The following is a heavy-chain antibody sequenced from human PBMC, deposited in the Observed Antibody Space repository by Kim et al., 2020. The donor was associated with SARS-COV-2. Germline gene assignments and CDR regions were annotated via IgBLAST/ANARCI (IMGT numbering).Heavy chain of an antibody. D-gene: IGHD3-3*01. CDR2: INPNSGGT. Sequence: ASVKVSCKASGYTFTGYYMHWVRQAPGQGLEWMGRINPNSGGTNYAQKFQGRVTMTRDTSISTAYMGLSRLRSDDTAVYYCASDSSIFGVVITPLGYYYGMDVWGQGTTVTVSS. V-gene: IGHV1-2*06. CDR3: ASDSSIFGVVITPLGYYYGMDV. J-gene: IGHJ6*02. CDR1: GYTFTGYY.